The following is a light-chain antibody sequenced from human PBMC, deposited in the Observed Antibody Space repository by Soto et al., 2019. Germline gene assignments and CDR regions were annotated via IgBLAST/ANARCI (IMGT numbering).Light chain of an antibody. Sequence: EIVMTQSPATLSVSPGERATLSCRASQSVSSYLAWYQQKPGQATRLLIYCASNRATCIPARFSGSGSGTEFTLTISSLQSEDFEVYYFQQYNNWTLTFGVGNKVDIK. CDR2: CAS. CDR3: QQYNNWTLT. CDR1: QSVSSY. V-gene: IGKV3-15*01. J-gene: IGKJ4*01.